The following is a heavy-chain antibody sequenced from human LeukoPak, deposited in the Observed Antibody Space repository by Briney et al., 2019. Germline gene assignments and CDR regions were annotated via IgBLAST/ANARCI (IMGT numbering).Heavy chain of an antibody. Sequence: GESLKISCKGSGNSSTSYWIGWVRQIPGKGLGRRGIYYPGSSNTRYSPSFQGQVTISADKSISTAYLQWSSLKASDTAMYYCASRRYSSGWLTFDYWGQGTLVTVSS. V-gene: IGHV5-51*01. D-gene: IGHD6-19*01. CDR1: GNSSTSYW. CDR3: ASRRYSSGWLTFDY. J-gene: IGHJ4*02. CDR2: YYPGSSNT.